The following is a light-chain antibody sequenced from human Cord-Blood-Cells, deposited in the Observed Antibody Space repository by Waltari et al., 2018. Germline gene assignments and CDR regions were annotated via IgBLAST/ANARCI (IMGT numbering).Light chain of an antibody. Sequence: QSVLTQPPSASGTPGQRVTISCSGSRSNIGRNTVNWYQQLPGTAPKLLIDSNTRRPSGVPDRFSGSKSGTSASLAISGLQSEDEADYYCAAWDDSLNGPVFGGGTKLTVL. CDR1: RSNIGRNT. CDR2: SNT. J-gene: IGLJ2*01. CDR3: AAWDDSLNGPV. V-gene: IGLV1-44*01.